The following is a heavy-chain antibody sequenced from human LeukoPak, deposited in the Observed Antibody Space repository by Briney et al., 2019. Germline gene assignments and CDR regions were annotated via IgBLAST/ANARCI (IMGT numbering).Heavy chain of an antibody. CDR3: ERYLRGTTGTTVGSYYYYYMDV. CDR2: IYTSGST. J-gene: IGHJ6*03. V-gene: IGHV4-4*09. Sequence: SETLSLTCTVSGGSISSYYWSWIRQPPGKGLVWIGYIYTSGSTNYNPSLKSRVTISVDTSKNQFSLKLSSVTAADTAVYYCERYLRGTTGTTVGSYYYYYMDVWGKGTTVTVSS. D-gene: IGHD1-1*01. CDR1: GGSISSYY.